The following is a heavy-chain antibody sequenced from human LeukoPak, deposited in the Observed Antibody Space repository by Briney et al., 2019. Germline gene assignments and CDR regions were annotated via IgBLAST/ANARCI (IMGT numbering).Heavy chain of an antibody. D-gene: IGHD6-19*01. Sequence: GGSLRLSCAASGFTFSSYGMHWVRQAPGKGLEWVAFIRYDGSNKYYADSVKGRFTISRDNSKNTLYLQMNSLRAEDTAVYYCAKDKPRIAVAGLDYWGQGTLVTVSS. CDR1: GFTFSSYG. J-gene: IGHJ4*02. CDR3: AKDKPRIAVAGLDY. V-gene: IGHV3-30*02. CDR2: IRYDGSNK.